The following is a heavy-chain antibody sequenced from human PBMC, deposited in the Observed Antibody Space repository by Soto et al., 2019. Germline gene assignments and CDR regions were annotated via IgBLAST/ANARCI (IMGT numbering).Heavy chain of an antibody. CDR1: GGSISSGGYY. CDR2: IYYSGST. CDR3: ARDGVYYDILTGYYGGDDAFDI. J-gene: IGHJ3*02. V-gene: IGHV4-31*03. Sequence: QVQLQESGPGLVKPSQTLSLTCTVSGGSISSGGYYWSRIRQHPGKGLEWIGYIYYSGSTYYNPSLKSRVTISVDTSKNQFSLKLSSVTAADTAVYYCARDGVYYDILTGYYGGDDAFDIWGQGTMVTVSS. D-gene: IGHD3-9*01.